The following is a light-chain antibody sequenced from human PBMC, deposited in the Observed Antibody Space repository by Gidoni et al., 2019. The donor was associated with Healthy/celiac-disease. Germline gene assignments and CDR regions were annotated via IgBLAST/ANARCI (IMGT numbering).Light chain of an antibody. J-gene: IGKJ4*01. CDR3: QQYNNWPPLT. Sequence: EIVMTQYPATLSVSPGERATLSCRASQSVSSILAWYQQKPGQAPRLLIYGASTRATGIPARFSGSGSGTEFTLTISSLQSEDFAVYYCQQYNNWPPLTFGGGTKVEIK. CDR1: QSVSSI. CDR2: GAS. V-gene: IGKV3-15*01.